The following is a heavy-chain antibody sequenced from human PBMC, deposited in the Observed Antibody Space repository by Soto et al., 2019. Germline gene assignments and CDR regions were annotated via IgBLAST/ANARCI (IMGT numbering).Heavy chain of an antibody. J-gene: IGHJ4*02. CDR3: ASLDFDWLLGSFDY. CDR2: IYYSGST. V-gene: IGHV4-39*01. CDR1: GGSISSSSYY. Sequence: QLLESGPGLVKPSETLSLTCTVSGGSISSSSYYWGWIRQPPGKGLEWIGSIYYSGSTYYNPSLKSRVTISVDTSKNQFSLKLSSVTAADTAVYYCASLDFDWLLGSFDYWGQGTLVTVSS. D-gene: IGHD3-9*01.